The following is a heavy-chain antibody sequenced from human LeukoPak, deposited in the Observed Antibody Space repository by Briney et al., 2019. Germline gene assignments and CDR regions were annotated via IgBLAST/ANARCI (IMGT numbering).Heavy chain of an antibody. CDR2: IKSKTDGGTT. D-gene: IGHD3-22*01. J-gene: IGHJ4*02. CDR1: GFTFSNAW. CDR3: TTEIGYYYDSSGSR. V-gene: IGHV3-15*01. Sequence: GGSLRLSCAASGFTFSNAWMSWVRQAPGKGLEWVGRIKSKTDGGTTDYAAPVKGRFTISRDDSKNTLYLQMNSLKTGDTAVYYCTTEIGYYYDSSGSRWGQGTLVTVSS.